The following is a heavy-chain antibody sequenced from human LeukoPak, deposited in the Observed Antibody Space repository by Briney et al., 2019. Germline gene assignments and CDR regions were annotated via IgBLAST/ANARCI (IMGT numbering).Heavy chain of an antibody. J-gene: IGHJ6*03. V-gene: IGHV4-39*07. CDR2: IYYSGST. CDR3: ARGSPYYCYMDV. Sequence: PSETLSLTCTVSGGSISSSSYYWGWIRQRPGKGLEWIGSIYYSGSTYYNPSLKSRVTISVDTSKNQFSLKLSSVTAADTAVYYCARGSPYYCYMDVWGKGTTVTVSS. CDR1: GGSISSSSYY.